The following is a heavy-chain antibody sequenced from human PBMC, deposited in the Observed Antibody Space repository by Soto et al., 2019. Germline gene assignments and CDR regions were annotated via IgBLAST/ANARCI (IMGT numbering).Heavy chain of an antibody. Sequence: QVQLAQSGPEVKKPGASVKVSCKASGYSFTSYGVSWVRQAPGQGLEWMGWISANSGNTDYAQKFRGRVTMTTETSTSTAYMDLRSLRSDDTAVYYCVRDPQRNDYWGQGTLVTVSS. CDR1: GYSFTSYG. J-gene: IGHJ4*02. D-gene: IGHD6-25*01. V-gene: IGHV1-18*04. CDR2: ISANSGNT. CDR3: VRDPQRNDY.